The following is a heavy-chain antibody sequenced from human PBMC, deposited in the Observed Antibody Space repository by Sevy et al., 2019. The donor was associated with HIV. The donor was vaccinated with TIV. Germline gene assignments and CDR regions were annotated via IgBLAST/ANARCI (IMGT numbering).Heavy chain of an antibody. D-gene: IGHD6-13*01. V-gene: IGHV3-73*01. CDR3: TSGGARDSSSWYDYFDY. J-gene: IGHJ4*02. CDR1: GFTFSGSA. Sequence: GGSLRLSCAASGFTFSGSAMQWVRQASGKGLEWVGRIRSKGNSYATAYAASVKGRFTISRDDSKNTVYLQMNSLKTEETAVYYCTSGGARDSSSWYDYFDYWGQGTLVTVSS. CDR2: IRSKGNSYAT.